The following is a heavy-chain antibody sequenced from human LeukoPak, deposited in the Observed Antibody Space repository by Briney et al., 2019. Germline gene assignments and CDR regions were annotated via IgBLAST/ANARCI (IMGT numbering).Heavy chain of an antibody. D-gene: IGHD1-26*01. V-gene: IGHV3-21*01. J-gene: IGHJ3*02. CDR3: ARTRSGASADPFDI. Sequence: GGSLRLSCAASEFTLSSYTMNWVRQAPGKGLEWVSSITSSSSYRYYADSVKGRFTISRDNAENSLYVQMNSLRAEDTAVFYCARTRSGASADPFDIWGQGAMVTVSS. CDR1: EFTLSSYT. CDR2: ITSSSSYR.